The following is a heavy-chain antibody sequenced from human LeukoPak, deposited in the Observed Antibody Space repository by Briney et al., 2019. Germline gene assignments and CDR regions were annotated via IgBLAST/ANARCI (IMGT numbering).Heavy chain of an antibody. J-gene: IGHJ4*02. CDR2: IDPSGGST. V-gene: IGHV1-46*01. Sequence: ASVKVSCKASGGTFSSYAISWVRQAPGQGLEWMGLIDPSGGSTNSAQKFQGRVTVTRDTSPTAVYMELSSLRSEDTAVYYCARAYNWNGRFDYWGQGTLVTVSS. CDR3: ARAYNWNGRFDY. D-gene: IGHD1-20*01. CDR1: GGTFSSYA.